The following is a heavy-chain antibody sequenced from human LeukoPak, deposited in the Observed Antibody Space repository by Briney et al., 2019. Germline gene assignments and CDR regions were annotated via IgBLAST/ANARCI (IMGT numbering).Heavy chain of an antibody. CDR1: GGSISSSNW. V-gene: IGHV4-4*02. Sequence: SSETLSLTCAVSGGSISSSNWWSWVRPPPGKGLEWIGEIYHSGSTNYNPSLKSRVTISVDKSKNQFSLKLSSVTAADTAVYYCARDGVAGDNWFDPWGQGTLVTVSS. CDR3: ARDGVAGDNWFDP. D-gene: IGHD6-19*01. J-gene: IGHJ5*02. CDR2: IYHSGST.